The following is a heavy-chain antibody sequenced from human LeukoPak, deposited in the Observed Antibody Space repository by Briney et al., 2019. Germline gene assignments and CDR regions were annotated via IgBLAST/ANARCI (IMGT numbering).Heavy chain of an antibody. CDR1: GFTFSSYE. CDR2: ISSSGSTI. V-gene: IGHV3-48*03. CDR3: ARDHRFGESSFDY. J-gene: IGHJ4*02. D-gene: IGHD3-10*01. Sequence: GGSLRLSCAASGFTFSSYEMNWVRQAPGKGLETVSYISSSGSTIYYADSVNGRFTISTDNAKNSLYLQMNSLRAEDTAVYYCARDHRFGESSFDYWGQGTLVTVSS.